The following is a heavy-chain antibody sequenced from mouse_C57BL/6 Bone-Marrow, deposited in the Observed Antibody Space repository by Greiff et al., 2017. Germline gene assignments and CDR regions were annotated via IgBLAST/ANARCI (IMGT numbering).Heavy chain of an antibody. J-gene: IGHJ4*01. D-gene: IGHD2-5*01. CDR2: IGPGSGST. CDR1: GYTFTDYY. V-gene: IGHV1-77*01. Sequence: VKLMESGAELVKPGASVKISCKASGYTFTDYYINWVKQRPGQVLEWIGKIGPGSGSTYYNEKFKGKATLTADKSSSTAYMQLSSLTSEDSAVYFCASYSNYGFYAMDYWGQGTSVTVSS. CDR3: ASYSNYGFYAMDY.